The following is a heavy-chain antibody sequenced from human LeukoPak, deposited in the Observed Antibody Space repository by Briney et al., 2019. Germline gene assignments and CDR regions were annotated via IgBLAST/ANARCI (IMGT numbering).Heavy chain of an antibody. Sequence: SETLSLTCTVSGYSISSGYYWGWIRQPPGKGLEWIGSIYHSGSTYYNPSLKSRVTISVDTSKNQFSLKLSSVTAADTAVYYCARRGVYYDSSGYYHNFDYWGQGTLVTVSS. CDR3: ARRGVYYDSSGYYHNFDY. J-gene: IGHJ4*02. D-gene: IGHD3-22*01. CDR2: IYHSGST. V-gene: IGHV4-38-2*02. CDR1: GYSISSGYY.